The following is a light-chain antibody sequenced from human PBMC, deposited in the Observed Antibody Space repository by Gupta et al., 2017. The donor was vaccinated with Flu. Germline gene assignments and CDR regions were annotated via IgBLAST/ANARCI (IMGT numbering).Light chain of an antibody. CDR3: LQDYSTPLT. CDR2: WAA. Sequence: DIVITHSPDSLAVSLGERATINRKSSQSVLYSSNNNNYLAWYQQKPGQPPKLLIYWAATRESGVPDRFSGSGSGTDFTLTISSLQAEDVAVYYCLQDYSTPLTFGGGTKVEIK. CDR1: QSVLYSSNNNNY. V-gene: IGKV4-1*01. J-gene: IGKJ4*01.